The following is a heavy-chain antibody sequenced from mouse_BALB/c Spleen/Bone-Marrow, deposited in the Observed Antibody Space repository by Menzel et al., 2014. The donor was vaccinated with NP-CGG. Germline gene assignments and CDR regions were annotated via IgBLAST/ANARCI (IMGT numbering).Heavy chain of an antibody. CDR3: ARRDDAMDY. D-gene: IGHD3-3*01. CDR1: GYAFTNYL. V-gene: IGHV1-54*03. J-gene: IGHJ4*01. CDR2: INPGSGGT. Sequence: VQLQQSGAELVRPGTSVKVSCKASGYAFTNYLIEWVKQRPGQGLEWIGVINPGSGGTNYNGKFKGKATLTADKSSSTAYMQLSSLTSDDSAVYFYARRDDAMDYWGQGTSVTVSS.